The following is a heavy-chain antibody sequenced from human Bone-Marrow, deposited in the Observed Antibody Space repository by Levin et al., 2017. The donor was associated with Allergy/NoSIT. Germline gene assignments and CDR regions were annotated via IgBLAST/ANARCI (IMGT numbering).Heavy chain of an antibody. Sequence: ASVKVSCKASGGTFSSYAISWVRQAPGQGLEWMGGIIPIFGTANYAQKFQGRVTITADESTSTAYMELSSLRSEDTAVYYCARIEAIAAAGVAPTNWFDPWGQGTLVTVSS. CDR1: GGTFSSYA. J-gene: IGHJ5*02. D-gene: IGHD6-13*01. CDR3: ARIEAIAAAGVAPTNWFDP. V-gene: IGHV1-69*13. CDR2: IIPIFGTA.